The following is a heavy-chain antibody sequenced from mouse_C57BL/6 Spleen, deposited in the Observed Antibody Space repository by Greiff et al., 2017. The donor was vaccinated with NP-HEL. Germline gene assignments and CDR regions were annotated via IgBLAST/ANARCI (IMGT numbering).Heavy chain of an antibody. V-gene: IGHV1-22*01. CDR1: GYTFTDYN. Sequence: EVQLQESGPELVKPGASVKMSCKASGYTFTDYNMHWVKQSHGKSLEWIGYINPNNGGTSYNQKFKGKATLTVNKSSSTAYMELRSLTSEDSAVYYCARFITTVVDYYFDYWGQGTTLTVSS. CDR2: INPNNGGT. D-gene: IGHD1-1*01. J-gene: IGHJ2*01. CDR3: ARFITTVVDYYFDY.